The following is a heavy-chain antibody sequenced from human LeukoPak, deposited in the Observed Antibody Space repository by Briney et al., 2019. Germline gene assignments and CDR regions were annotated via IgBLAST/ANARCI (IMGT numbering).Heavy chain of an antibody. Sequence: PSETLSLTCTVSSGSMSHYYWGWIRQPPGKGLEWIGYIYYSGSTNYNPSLKSRVTMSVDTSKNQFSLKLSSVTAADTAVYYCARPAPYAIGHYYFDYWGQGTLVTVSS. CDR1: SGSMSHYY. D-gene: IGHD2-8*01. CDR3: ARPAPYAIGHYYFDY. J-gene: IGHJ4*02. CDR2: IYYSGST. V-gene: IGHV4-59*12.